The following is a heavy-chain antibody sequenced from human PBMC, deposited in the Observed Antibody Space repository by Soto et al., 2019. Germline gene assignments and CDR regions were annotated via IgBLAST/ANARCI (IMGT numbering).Heavy chain of an antibody. J-gene: IGHJ5*02. CDR3: AGVRGPYCGGECCPPTPNWFDP. D-gene: IGHD2-21*01. Sequence: QLQLQESGSGLVKPSQTLSLTCAVSGGSISSGGYSWSWLRQPPGKGLEWIGYIYHSGSTYYNPSLKSRVTISVDRSKNQFSLKLSSVTAADSAVYYCAGVRGPYCGGECCPPTPNWFDPWCQGTLVTVSS. CDR2: IYHSGST. CDR1: GGSISSGGYS. V-gene: IGHV4-30-2*01.